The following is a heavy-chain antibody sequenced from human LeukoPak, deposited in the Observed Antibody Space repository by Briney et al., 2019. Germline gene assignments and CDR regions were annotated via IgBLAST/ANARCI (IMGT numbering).Heavy chain of an antibody. V-gene: IGHV1-69*04. J-gene: IGHJ4*02. CDR2: IIPILGTA. D-gene: IGHD3-10*01. CDR1: GGTFSNNA. CDR3: ARGRGFVGHFDF. Sequence: KVSCKASGGTFSNNAISWVRQAPGQGPEWMGSIIPILGTAEYAEKFQGRVTITADKSTTTAYMELSSLKSEDTAFYYCARGRGFVGHFDFWGQGTLVTVSS.